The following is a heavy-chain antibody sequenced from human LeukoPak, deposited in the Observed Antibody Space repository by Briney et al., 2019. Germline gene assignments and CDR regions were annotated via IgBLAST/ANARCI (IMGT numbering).Heavy chain of an antibody. CDR2: IYPGDSDT. D-gene: IGHD6-13*01. CDR3: ARPITGAGTDLGY. CDR1: GYSFTSYW. J-gene: IGHJ4*02. V-gene: IGHV5-51*01. Sequence: GESLKISCKGSGYSFTSYWIGWVRQMPGKGLEWMGIIYPGDSDTRYSPSFQGQVTISVDKSISTAYLQWRSLKASDTTIYYCARPITGAGTDLGYWGQGTLVTVSS.